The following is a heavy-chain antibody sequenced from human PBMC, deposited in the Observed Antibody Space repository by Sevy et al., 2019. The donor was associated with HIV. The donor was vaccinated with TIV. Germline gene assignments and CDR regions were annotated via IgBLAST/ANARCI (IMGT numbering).Heavy chain of an antibody. Sequence: GGPLRLSCAASGFTFSRNWMSWVRQAPGKGLEWVANIKQDGSEKYYVDSVKGRFTISRDNVKNSLYLQMNSLRAEDTAVYYCAREMAGRDYFDYWGQGTLVTVSS. CDR1: GFTFSRNW. J-gene: IGHJ4*02. V-gene: IGHV3-7*01. D-gene: IGHD3-10*01. CDR3: AREMAGRDYFDY. CDR2: IKQDGSEK.